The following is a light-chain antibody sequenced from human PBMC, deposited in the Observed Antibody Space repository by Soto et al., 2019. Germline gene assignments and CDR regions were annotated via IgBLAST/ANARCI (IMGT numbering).Light chain of an antibody. Sequence: QSALTQPRSVSGSPGQSVTISCTGTNSDVGGYNYVSWYQHHPGKAPKLMIFDVSKRPSGVPDRFSGSKSGNTASLTISGLKAEDEADYYCCSYAGSNTFDVFGTGTKLTVL. J-gene: IGLJ1*01. CDR3: CSYAGSNTFDV. CDR1: NSDVGGYNY. V-gene: IGLV2-11*01. CDR2: DVS.